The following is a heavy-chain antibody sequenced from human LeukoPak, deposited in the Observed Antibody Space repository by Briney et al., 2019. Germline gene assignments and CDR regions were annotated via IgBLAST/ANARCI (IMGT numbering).Heavy chain of an antibody. V-gene: IGHV1-2*02. Sequence: VASVKVSCKASGYTFTGYYMHWVRQAPGQGLEWMGWINPNSGGTNYAQKFQGRVTVTRDTSISTAYMELSRLRSDDTAVYYCARDLAYSYAIDWGQGTLVTVSS. J-gene: IGHJ4*02. CDR1: GYTFTGYY. CDR2: INPNSGGT. D-gene: IGHD5-18*01. CDR3: ARDLAYSYAID.